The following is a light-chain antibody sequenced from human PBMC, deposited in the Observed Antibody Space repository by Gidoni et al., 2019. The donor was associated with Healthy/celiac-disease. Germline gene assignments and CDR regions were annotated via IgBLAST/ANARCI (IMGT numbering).Light chain of an antibody. CDR3: QQYGSSPQT. J-gene: IGKJ2*01. Sequence: IVLTPSPGTLSLSPGERATLSCRASQSVSSSYLAWYQQKPGQAPRLLIYGASSRATGIPDRFSGSGSGTDFTLTISRLEPEDFAVYYCQQYGSSPQTFXQXTKLEIK. V-gene: IGKV3-20*01. CDR2: GAS. CDR1: QSVSSSY.